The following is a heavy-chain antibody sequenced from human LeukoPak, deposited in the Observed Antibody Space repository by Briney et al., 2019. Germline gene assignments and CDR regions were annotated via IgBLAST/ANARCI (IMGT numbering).Heavy chain of an antibody. Sequence: PGGSLRLSCAASGFTFSSYEMNWVRQAPGKGLEWVSYISSSGSTIYYADSVKGRFTISRDNAKNSLYLQMNSLRAEDTAVYYCARESAGYCTNGVCYLFDYWGQGTLDTVSS. CDR1: GFTFSSYE. J-gene: IGHJ4*02. V-gene: IGHV3-48*03. D-gene: IGHD2-8*01. CDR2: ISSSGSTI. CDR3: ARESAGYCTNGVCYLFDY.